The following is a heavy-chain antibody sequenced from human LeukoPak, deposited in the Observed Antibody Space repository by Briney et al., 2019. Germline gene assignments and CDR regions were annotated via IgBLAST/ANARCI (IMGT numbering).Heavy chain of an antibody. CDR2: IYYSRSS. CDR1: GGSISSYY. J-gene: IGHJ2*01. CDR3: ASGRGLRRYWYFDL. D-gene: IGHD3-10*01. Sequence: PSETLSLTCTVSGGSISSYYWSWIRQPPGKGLEWIGYIYYSRSSTYNPSLKSRVTISVDTSKSQFSLNLSSVTAADTAVYYCASGRGLRRYWYFDLWGRGTLVTVSS. V-gene: IGHV4-59*01.